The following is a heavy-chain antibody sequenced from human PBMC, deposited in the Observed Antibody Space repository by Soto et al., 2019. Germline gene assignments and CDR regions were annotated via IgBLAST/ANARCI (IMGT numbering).Heavy chain of an antibody. Sequence: ASVKVSCKASGYTFTTYDISWVRQAPGQGLEWMGRISTYNGNTNYPQSLQGRLTMTTDTSTTTAYMELRNLRSDDTAVYYCARGGRIAARPHGSSAMNYYYYGMDVWGQGTTVTVSS. CDR2: ISTYNGNT. CDR3: ARGGRIAARPHGSSAMNYYYYGMDV. D-gene: IGHD6-6*01. J-gene: IGHJ6*02. CDR1: GYTFTTYD. V-gene: IGHV1-18*01.